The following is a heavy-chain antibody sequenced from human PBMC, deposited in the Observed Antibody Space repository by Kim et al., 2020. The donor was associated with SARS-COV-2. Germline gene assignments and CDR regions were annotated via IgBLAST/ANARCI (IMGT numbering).Heavy chain of an antibody. Sequence: RFTISRDNSKNTVYLQMDSLRAEDTAVYYCAREDYGSRSQSPRRYYYGMDVWGQGTTVTVSS. CDR3: AREDYGSRSQSPRRYYYGMDV. D-gene: IGHD3-10*01. V-gene: IGHV3-30*07. J-gene: IGHJ6*02.